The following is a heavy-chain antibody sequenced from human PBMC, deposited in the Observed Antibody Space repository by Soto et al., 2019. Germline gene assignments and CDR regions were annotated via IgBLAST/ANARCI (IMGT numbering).Heavy chain of an antibody. V-gene: IGHV4-34*01. J-gene: IGHJ5*02. CDR1: GDSLSGYA. CDR2: ITFRGVT. CDR3: ARKLEASIRHVEWFSYKWFDP. D-gene: IGHD3-9*01. Sequence: SETLSLTCDVHGDSLSGYAWSWIRQPPGKGLEWIGEITFRGVTNYHPSLKSRLSMSVDTSKNRISLDVSSVTAADTALYFCARKLEASIRHVEWFSYKWFDPWGPGTLVTVSS.